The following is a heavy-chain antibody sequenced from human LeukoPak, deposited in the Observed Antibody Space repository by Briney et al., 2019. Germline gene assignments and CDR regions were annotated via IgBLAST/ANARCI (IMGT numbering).Heavy chain of an antibody. Sequence: ASVTLSCKASGYSLTSYCISWIRQAPGHGLEWMGWIRAYNGKTNYAQTLQGRVTMTTDTSTSTAYTEQTSLKSDDTAVYDCASRWGYSSCFEDDWGQRTLVSASS. CDR2: IRAYNGKT. CDR3: ASRWGYSSCFEDD. CDR1: GYSLTSYC. V-gene: IGHV1-18*01. J-gene: IGHJ4*02. D-gene: IGHD6-19*01.